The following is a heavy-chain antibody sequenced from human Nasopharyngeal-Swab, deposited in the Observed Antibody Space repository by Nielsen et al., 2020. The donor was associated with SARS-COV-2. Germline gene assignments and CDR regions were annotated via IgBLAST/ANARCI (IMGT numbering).Heavy chain of an antibody. CDR3: AKLVGSTDWFDP. J-gene: IGHJ5*02. V-gene: IGHV4-59*08. CDR1: GGSIINYY. CDR2: IYNRGST. Sequence: SETLSLTCTVSGGSIINYYWSWIRQPPGKGLEWIGYIYNRGSTNYSPSLKGRVTMSVDTSKNQFSLNLSSVSAADTAVYYCAKLVGSTDWFDPWGQGTLVTVSS. D-gene: IGHD1-26*01.